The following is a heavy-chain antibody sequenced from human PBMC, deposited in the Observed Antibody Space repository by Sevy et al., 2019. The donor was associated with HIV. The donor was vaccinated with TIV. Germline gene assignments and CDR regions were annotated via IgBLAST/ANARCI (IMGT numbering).Heavy chain of an antibody. J-gene: IGHJ4*02. CDR3: AKHRDTLAAAAYLDH. CDR2: IRYDGSTK. Sequence: GGSLRLSCAATGFTFSQYGMEWVRQAPGKGLEWVAFIRYDGSTKYYADSVKGRFTISRDNSKNMLYLQMNSLRPEDTALYSYAKHRDTLAAAAYLDHWGQGTLVTVSS. D-gene: IGHD6-13*01. V-gene: IGHV3-30*02. CDR1: GFTFSQYG.